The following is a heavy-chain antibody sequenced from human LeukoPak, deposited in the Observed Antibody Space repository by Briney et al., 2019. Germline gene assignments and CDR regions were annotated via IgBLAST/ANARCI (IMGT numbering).Heavy chain of an antibody. J-gene: IGHJ6*03. D-gene: IGHD3-16*02. V-gene: IGHV3-11*04. CDR2: ISSSGSTI. Sequence: GGSLRLSCAASGFTFSDYYMSWIRQAPGKGLEWVSYISSSGSTIYYADSVKGRFTISRDNAKNSLYVQMNSLRAEDTAVYYCARARYDYVWGSYRYTYYYYYMDVWGKGTTVTVSS. CDR3: ARARYDYVWGSYRYTYYYYYMDV. CDR1: GFTFSDYY.